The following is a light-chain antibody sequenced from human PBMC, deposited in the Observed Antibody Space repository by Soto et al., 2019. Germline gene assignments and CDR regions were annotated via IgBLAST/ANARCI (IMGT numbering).Light chain of an antibody. CDR1: QSISSW. CDR3: QQYISYPWT. V-gene: IGKV1-5*01. CDR2: DVS. J-gene: IGKJ1*01. Sequence: DIQMTQAPSTLAASLGDRVTITCRASQSISSWLAWYQQKPGKAPKLLIYDVSSLESGVPSRFSGSGSGTEFTLTINNLHPDDFATYYCQQYISYPWTFGQGTKVDIK.